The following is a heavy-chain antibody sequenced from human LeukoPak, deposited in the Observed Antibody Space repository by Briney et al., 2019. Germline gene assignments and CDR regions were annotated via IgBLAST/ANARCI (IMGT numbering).Heavy chain of an antibody. V-gene: IGHV4-39*07. CDR1: GGSISSSSSY. CDR2: IYYSGRT. CDR3: ARWPWDAFDI. J-gene: IGHJ3*02. Sequence: SETLFLTCTVSGGSISSSSSYWGWIRQSPGKGLEWIGSIYYSGRTYYNPSLKSRVTISLDTSKNQFSLKLSSVTAADTAVYYCARWPWDAFDIWGQGTMVTVSS.